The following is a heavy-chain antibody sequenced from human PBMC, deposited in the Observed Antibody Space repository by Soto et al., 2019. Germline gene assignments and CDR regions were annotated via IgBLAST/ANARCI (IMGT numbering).Heavy chain of an antibody. D-gene: IGHD1-26*01. CDR2: INPNSGGT. J-gene: IGHJ4*02. V-gene: IGHV1-2*02. CDR1: GYTFTGYY. CDR3: AAGGSWGSYWPY. Sequence: ASVKVSCKASGYTFTGYYMHWVRQAPGQGLEWMGWINPNSGGTNYAQKFQGRVTITRDTSASTAYMELSSLRSEDTAVYYCAAGGSWGSYWPYWGQGTLVTVSS.